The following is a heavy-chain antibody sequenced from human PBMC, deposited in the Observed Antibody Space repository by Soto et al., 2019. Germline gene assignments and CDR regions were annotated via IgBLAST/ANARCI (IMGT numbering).Heavy chain of an antibody. CDR1: GFTFSDHY. CDR3: TRAGILRPPHYFTH. V-gene: IGHV3-72*01. CDR2: IRNKANSYTT. Sequence: GGSLRVSCAASGFTFSDHYMDWVRQAPWKGLEWVGRIRNKANSYTTEYAASVKDRFTISRDDSRNSLYLQMNSLKTEDTAMYYCTRAGILRPPHYFTHWPRATLVPAYS. J-gene: IGHJ4*01. D-gene: IGHD1-26*01.